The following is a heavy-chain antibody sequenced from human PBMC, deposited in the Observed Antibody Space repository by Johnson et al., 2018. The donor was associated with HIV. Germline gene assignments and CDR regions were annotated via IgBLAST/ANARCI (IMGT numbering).Heavy chain of an antibody. CDR3: AREGITGTTENAFDI. Sequence: QVQLVESGGGVVQPGGSLRLSCAASGFTFSDYGMHWVRQAPGKGLEWVAVISYDGSNKYYADSVKGRFTISRDNSKNTLYLQMKSLRAEDTAVYYCAREGITGTTENAFDIWCQGTMVTVSS. V-gene: IGHV3-30*19. CDR1: GFTFSDYG. J-gene: IGHJ3*02. D-gene: IGHD1-14*01. CDR2: ISYDGSNK.